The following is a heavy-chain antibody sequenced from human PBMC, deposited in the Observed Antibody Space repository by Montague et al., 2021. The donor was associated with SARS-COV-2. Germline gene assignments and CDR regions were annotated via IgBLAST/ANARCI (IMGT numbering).Heavy chain of an antibody. V-gene: IGHV4-59*01. CDR3: VRITEVVPFDF. CDR1: GASITDFY. CDR2: IHYSGIT. D-gene: IGHD3-22*01. Sequence: SETLSLTCTVSGASITDFYWSWIRQPPGKGLELICYIHYSGITNYNPSLRSRVTMSIDMPKTRFSLNLRSVTAADTAIYFCVRITEVVPFDFWGQGTLVSVSS. J-gene: IGHJ4*02.